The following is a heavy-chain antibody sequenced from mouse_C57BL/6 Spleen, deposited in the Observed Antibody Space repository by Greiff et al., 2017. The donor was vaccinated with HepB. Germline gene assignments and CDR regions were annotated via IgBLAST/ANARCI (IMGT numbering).Heavy chain of an antibody. CDR2: IWRGGST. D-gene: IGHD1-1*01. CDR3: ADLNDGSNHWYFDV. CDR1: GFSLTSYG. V-gene: IGHV2-5*01. J-gene: IGHJ1*03. Sequence: VQLQESGPGLVQPSQSLSITCTVSGFSLTSYGVHWVRQSPGKGLEWLGVIWRGGSTDYNAAFMSRLSITKDNSKSQVFFKMNSLQADDTAIYYCADLNDGSNHWYFDVWGTGTTVTVSS.